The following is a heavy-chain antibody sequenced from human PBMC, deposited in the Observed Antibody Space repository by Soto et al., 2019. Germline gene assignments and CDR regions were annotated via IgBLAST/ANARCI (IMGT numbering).Heavy chain of an antibody. V-gene: IGHV4-31*03. J-gene: IGHJ4*02. CDR3: ARSIIDFWSGYLDY. CDR2: IYYSGST. Sequence: QVQLQESGPGLVKPSQTLSLTCTVSGGSISSGGYYWCWIRQHPGKGLEWIGYIYYSGSTYYNPSLKSRVTISVDTSKNQFSLKLSSVTAADTAVYYCARSIIDFWSGYLDYWGQGTLVTVSS. D-gene: IGHD3-3*01. CDR1: GGSISSGGYY.